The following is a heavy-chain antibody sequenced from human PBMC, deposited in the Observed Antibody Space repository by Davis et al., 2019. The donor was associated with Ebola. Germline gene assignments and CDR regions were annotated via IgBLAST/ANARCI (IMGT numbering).Heavy chain of an antibody. Sequence: PGGSLRLSCAASGFTVSSNYMSWVRQAPGKGLEWVSVIYSGGSTYYADSVKGRFTISRDNAKNTLYLQMNSLRAEDTAVYYCVRGTYSVYGPFDYWGQGTLVTVSS. V-gene: IGHV3-53*01. CDR3: VRGTYSVYGPFDY. J-gene: IGHJ4*02. CDR2: IYSGGST. CDR1: GFTVSSNY. D-gene: IGHD5/OR15-5a*01.